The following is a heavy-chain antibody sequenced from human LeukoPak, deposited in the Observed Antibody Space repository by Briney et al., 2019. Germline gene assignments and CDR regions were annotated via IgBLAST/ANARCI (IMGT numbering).Heavy chain of an antibody. V-gene: IGHV3-21*01. Sequence: GGSLRLSCTASGFTFDDYAMHWVRQPPGKGLEWVSSISSSSSYIYYADPVKGRFTISRDNAKNSLYLQMNSLRAEDTAVYYCARDSVDYGDFESWFDPWGQGTLVTVSS. J-gene: IGHJ5*02. D-gene: IGHD4-17*01. CDR1: GFTFDDYA. CDR2: ISSSSSYI. CDR3: ARDSVDYGDFESWFDP.